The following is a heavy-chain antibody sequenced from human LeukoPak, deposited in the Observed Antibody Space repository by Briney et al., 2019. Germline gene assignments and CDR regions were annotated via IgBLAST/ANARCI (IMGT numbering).Heavy chain of an antibody. CDR2: ISYDGSNK. V-gene: IGHV3-30*18. Sequence: GGSLRLSCAASGFYLMHWVRQAPGKGLEWVAVISYDGSNKYYADSVKGRFTISRDNSKNTLYLQMNSLRAEDTAVYYCANAIQLWSTDYWGQGTLVTVSS. CDR3: ANAIQLWSTDY. J-gene: IGHJ4*02. CDR1: GFYL. D-gene: IGHD5-18*01.